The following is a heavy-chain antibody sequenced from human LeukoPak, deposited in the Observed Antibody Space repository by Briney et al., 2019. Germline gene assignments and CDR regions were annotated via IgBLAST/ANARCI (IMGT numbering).Heavy chain of an antibody. J-gene: IGHJ5*02. CDR2: ISGSGGST. D-gene: IGHD3-16*01. Sequence: PGGSLRLPCAASGFTFSSYAMSWVRQAPGKGLEWVSAISGSGGSTYYADSVKGRFTISRDNSKNTLYLQMNSLRAEDTAVYYCAKDYDYVWGGNWFDPWGQGTLVTVSS. CDR3: AKDYDYVWGGNWFDP. CDR1: GFTFSSYA. V-gene: IGHV3-23*01.